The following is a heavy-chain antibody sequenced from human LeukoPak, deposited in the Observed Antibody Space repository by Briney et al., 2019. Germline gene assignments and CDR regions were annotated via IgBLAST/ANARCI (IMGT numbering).Heavy chain of an antibody. CDR3: ASAPTTDYYYGMDV. V-gene: IGHV3-53*01. CDR1: GFTVSSNY. Sequence: PGGSLTLSCAASGFTVSSNYMSWVRQAPGKGLEWVSVIYSGGSTYYADSVKGRFTISRDNSKNTLYLQMNSLRAEDTAVYYCASAPTTDYYYGMDVWGKGTTVTVSS. D-gene: IGHD1-26*01. J-gene: IGHJ6*04. CDR2: IYSGGST.